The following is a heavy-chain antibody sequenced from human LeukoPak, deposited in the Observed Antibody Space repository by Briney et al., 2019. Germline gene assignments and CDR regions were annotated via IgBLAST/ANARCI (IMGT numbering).Heavy chain of an antibody. CDR2: ISPSDGNT. CDR1: GFTFSSYA. V-gene: IGHV3-23*01. Sequence: GGSLRLSCAASGFTFSSYAMNWVRQAPGKGLEWVSSISPSDGNTYYADSVKGRFTISRDNSKNTLSLQMKSLRAEDTAIYYCAKGVNPGYNPGWSNFDYWGQGTLVTVSS. CDR3: AKGVNPGYNPGWSNFDY. J-gene: IGHJ4*02. D-gene: IGHD1-14*01.